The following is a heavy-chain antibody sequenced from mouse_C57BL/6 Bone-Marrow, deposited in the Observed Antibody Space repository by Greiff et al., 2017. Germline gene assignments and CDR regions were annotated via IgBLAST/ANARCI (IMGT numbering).Heavy chain of an antibody. D-gene: IGHD2-1*01. V-gene: IGHV1-81*01. CDR1: GYTFTSYG. CDR2: IYPRSGNT. CDR3: AREDYYGNYYAMDY. Sequence: VKLVESGAELARPGASVKLSCKASGYTFTSYGISWVKQRTGQGLEWIGEIYPRSGNTYYNEKFKGKATLTADKSSSTAYMELRSLTSEDSAVYFCAREDYYGNYYAMDYWGQGTSVTVSS. J-gene: IGHJ4*01.